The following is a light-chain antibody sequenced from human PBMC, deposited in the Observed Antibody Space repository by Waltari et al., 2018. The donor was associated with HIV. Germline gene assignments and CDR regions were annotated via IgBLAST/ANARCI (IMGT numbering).Light chain of an antibody. J-gene: IGKJ4*01. V-gene: IGKV1-12*01. CDR1: HNIGRS. Sequence: DIQMSQSPSFVSASVGGDVLITCRASHNIGRSLAWYQLKPGKAPKLLISEASRLDDGVPTRFRGSGSGSQFSLAITGLQPEDFASFVCQHASALPHNFGGGTQVDI. CDR2: EAS. CDR3: QHASALPHN.